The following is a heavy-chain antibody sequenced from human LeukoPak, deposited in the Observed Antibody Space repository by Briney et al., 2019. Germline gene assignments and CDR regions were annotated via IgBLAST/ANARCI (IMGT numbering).Heavy chain of an antibody. CDR3: ARADESPYISGWYYDY. CDR1: GFTFSSYG. D-gene: IGHD6-19*01. V-gene: IGHV3-23*01. Sequence: PGGSLRLSCAASGFTFSSYGMSWVRQAPGKGLEWVSAISGSGGSTYYADSVKGRFTISRDNSKNTLYLQMNSLRAEDTAVYYCARADESPYISGWYYDYWGQGTLVTVSS. J-gene: IGHJ4*02. CDR2: ISGSGGST.